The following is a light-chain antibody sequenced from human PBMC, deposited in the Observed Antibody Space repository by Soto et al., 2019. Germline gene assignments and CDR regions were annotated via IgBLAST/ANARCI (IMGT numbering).Light chain of an antibody. V-gene: IGKV3-15*01. CDR1: QDVSSN. Sequence: EMVGTQSPATLSVSTGERATLSCRASQDVSSNLAWYQQKPGQAPRLLIYGASTRATGTPARFSGSGSGTEFTLTISSLQSEDYAVYFCQQYIRWPLTFGGGTKVEIK. CDR2: GAS. J-gene: IGKJ4*01. CDR3: QQYIRWPLT.